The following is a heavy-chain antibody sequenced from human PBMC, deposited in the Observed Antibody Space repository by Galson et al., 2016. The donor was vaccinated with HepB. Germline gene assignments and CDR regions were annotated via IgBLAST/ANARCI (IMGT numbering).Heavy chain of an antibody. V-gene: IGHV1-8*01. CDR1: GYTFTNYN. J-gene: IGHJ6*04. Sequence: SVKVSCKAPGYTFTNYNINWVRQAPGQGLEWMGWVNPNSGDTGYAQKFQGTVTMTRNTSISTAYMELSSLRSEDTAVYFCARDGPHYVLRKYYVMDVWGKGTTVTVSS. CDR3: ARDGPHYVLRKYYVMDV. D-gene: IGHD2-8*01. CDR2: VNPNSGDT.